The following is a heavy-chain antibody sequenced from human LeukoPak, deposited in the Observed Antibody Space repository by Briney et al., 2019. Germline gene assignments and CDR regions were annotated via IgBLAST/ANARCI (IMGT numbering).Heavy chain of an antibody. CDR2: IYYSGST. CDR3: ARHYYDSSGFVFDY. CDR1: GGSISNSNYY. V-gene: IGHV4-39*01. J-gene: IGHJ4*02. Sequence: SETLSLTCTVSGGSISNSNYYWGWIRQPPGKGLEWIGSIYYSGSTYYNPSLKSRVTTSVDTSKNQFSLKLSSVTAADSAMYYCARHYYDSSGFVFDYWGQGTLVTVSS. D-gene: IGHD3-22*01.